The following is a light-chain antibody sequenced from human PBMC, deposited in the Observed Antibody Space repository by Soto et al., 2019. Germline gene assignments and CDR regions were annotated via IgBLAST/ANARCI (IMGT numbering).Light chain of an antibody. CDR2: WAS. V-gene: IGKV4-1*01. Sequence: DIVMTQSPDSLAVSLGERATINCKSSQSVLYSSINRNYLAWYQQKPGQPPKLLFYWASTRESGVPDRFRASGSATDFTLTISTLQAEDVAVYHCQQYYSTPPTFGQGTTVEI. CDR3: QQYYSTPPT. J-gene: IGKJ1*01. CDR1: QSVLYSSINRNY.